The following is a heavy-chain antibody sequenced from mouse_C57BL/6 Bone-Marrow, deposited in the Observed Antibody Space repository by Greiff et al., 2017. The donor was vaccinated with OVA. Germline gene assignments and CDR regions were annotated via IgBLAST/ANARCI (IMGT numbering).Heavy chain of an antibody. Sequence: QVHVKQPGAELVKPGASVKLSCKASGYTFTSYWMQWVKQRPGQGLEWIGEIDPSDSYTNYNQKFKGKATLTVDTSSSTAYMQLSSLTSEDSAVYYCALGQGGYFDYWGQGTTLTVSS. V-gene: IGHV1-50*01. CDR1: GYTFTSYW. D-gene: IGHD3-3*01. J-gene: IGHJ2*01. CDR2: IDPSDSYT. CDR3: ALGQGGYFDY.